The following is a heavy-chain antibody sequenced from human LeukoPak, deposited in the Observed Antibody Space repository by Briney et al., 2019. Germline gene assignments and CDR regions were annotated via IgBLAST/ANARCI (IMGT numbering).Heavy chain of an antibody. CDR3: AKARRDGYNSWGIFDY. CDR2: ISWKGGSI. D-gene: IGHD5-24*01. CDR1: GFTFDNYA. J-gene: IGHJ4*02. Sequence: GGSLRLSCAASGFTFDNYAMHWVRHPPGKGLEWVSGISWKGGSIGYADSVKGRFTISRDNAKNSLYLQMNSLGAEDMALYYCAKARRDGYNSWGIFDYWGQGTLVTVSS. V-gene: IGHV3-9*03.